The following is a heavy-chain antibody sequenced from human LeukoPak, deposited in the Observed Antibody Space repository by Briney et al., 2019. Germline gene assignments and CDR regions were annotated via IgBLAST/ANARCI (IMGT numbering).Heavy chain of an antibody. CDR3: AKVGIASFEGDFLYFDY. CDR2: ISGSGGST. CDR1: GFTFTSYA. J-gene: IGHJ4*02. V-gene: IGHV3-23*01. D-gene: IGHD6-13*01. Sequence: GGSLRLSCAASGFTFTSYAMSWVRQAPGKGLEWVSGISGSGGSTYYADSVKGRFTISRDNSKNTLYLQMDSLRAEDTAVYYCAKVGIASFEGDFLYFDYWGQGTLVTVSS.